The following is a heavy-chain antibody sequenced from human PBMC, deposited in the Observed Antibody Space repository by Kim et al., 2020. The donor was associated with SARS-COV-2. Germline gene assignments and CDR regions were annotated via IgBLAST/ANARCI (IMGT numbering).Heavy chain of an antibody. CDR2: GRST. J-gene: IGHJ4*02. V-gene: IGHV3-74*01. Sequence: GRSTSYADAVKGRFTIAKDNAKNTLYLQMNSLRAEDTAVYYCASGLTPGQYWGQGTLVTVSS. CDR3: ASGLTPGQY.